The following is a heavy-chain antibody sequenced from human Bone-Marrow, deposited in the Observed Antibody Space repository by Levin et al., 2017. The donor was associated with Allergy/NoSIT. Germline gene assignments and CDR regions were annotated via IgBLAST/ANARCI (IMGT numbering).Heavy chain of an antibody. CDR1: GFTVANNF. V-gene: IGHV3-53*01. D-gene: IGHD1-26*01. Sequence: LSLTCAASGFTVANNFMTWVRQAPGKGLEWVSTIHPDTTTHYADSVKGRFTFSRDNSKNTLNLHLNSLRAEDTAVYYCARAGVGAFGAYYADRWGQGTLVTVSS. CDR2: IHPDTTT. CDR3: ARAGVGAFGAYYADR. J-gene: IGHJ5*02.